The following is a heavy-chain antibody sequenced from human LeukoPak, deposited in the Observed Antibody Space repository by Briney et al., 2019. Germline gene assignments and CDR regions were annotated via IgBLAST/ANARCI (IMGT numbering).Heavy chain of an antibody. V-gene: IGHV4-34*01. D-gene: IGHD6-13*01. Sequence: KSSETLSLTCAVFGGSFSGSFWTWIRQPPGKGLEWIGEIYHSGSTNYNPSLKSRVTISVDTSKTQISLKLSSVTAADTAVYYCARNTVPLGAAAGPDYWGQGTLVTVSS. J-gene: IGHJ4*02. CDR1: GGSFSGSF. CDR3: ARNTVPLGAAAGPDY. CDR2: IYHSGST.